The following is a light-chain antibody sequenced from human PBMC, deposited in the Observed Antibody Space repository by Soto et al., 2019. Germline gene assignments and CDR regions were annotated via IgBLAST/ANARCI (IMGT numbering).Light chain of an antibody. CDR2: GVS. V-gene: IGLV2-8*01. Sequence: QSALTQPPSASGSPGQSVTISCTGTSSDVGAYKYVSWYQQYPGKAPKLMIYGVSKRPSGVPDRFSGSKSGNTASLTVSGLQAEDEADDYCTSYVGSDIWVFGGGTKLTVL. CDR1: SSDVGAYKY. CDR3: TSYVGSDIWV. J-gene: IGLJ3*02.